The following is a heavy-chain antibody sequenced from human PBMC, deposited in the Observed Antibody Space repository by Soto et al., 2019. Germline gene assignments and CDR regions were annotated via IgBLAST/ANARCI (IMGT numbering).Heavy chain of an antibody. CDR2: ISGSGGST. CDR1: GFTFSSYA. V-gene: IGHV3-23*01. Sequence: GGSLRLSCAASGFTFSSYAMSWVRQAPGKGLEWVSAISGSGGSTYYADSVKGRFTISGDNSKNTPYLQMNSLGAQDTVVYYCAKAPRGYSGYDSYYYYMDVWGKGTTVTVSS. J-gene: IGHJ6*03. D-gene: IGHD5-12*01. CDR3: AKAPRGYSGYDSYYYYMDV.